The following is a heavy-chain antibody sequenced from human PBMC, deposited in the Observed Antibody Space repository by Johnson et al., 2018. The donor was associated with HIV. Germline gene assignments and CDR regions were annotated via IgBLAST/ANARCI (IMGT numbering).Heavy chain of an antibody. J-gene: IGHJ3*02. Sequence: VQLVESGGGLVQPGGSLRLSCAASGFTVSSNYMSWVRQAPGKGLEWVSVIYSGGSTYYADSVKGRFTISRDNAKNSLYQQMNSLRAEDTAVYYCARRDTYYYDSTPGAFDIWGQGTMVTVSS. CDR2: IYSGGST. CDR3: ARRDTYYYDSTPGAFDI. D-gene: IGHD3-22*01. CDR1: GFTVSSNY. V-gene: IGHV3-66*04.